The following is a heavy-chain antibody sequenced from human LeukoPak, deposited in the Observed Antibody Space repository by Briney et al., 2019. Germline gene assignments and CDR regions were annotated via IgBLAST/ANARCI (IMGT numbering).Heavy chain of an antibody. D-gene: IGHD6-19*01. CDR2: MNPNSGNT. CDR3: ARAQRIAVAGTYYYYMDV. Sequence: ASVTVSCKASGYTFTSYDINWVRQATGQGIEWMGWMNPNSGNTGYAQKFQGRVTMTRNTSISTAYMELNSLRSEDTAVYYCARAQRIAVAGTYYYYMDVWGKGTTVTVSS. V-gene: IGHV1-8*01. CDR1: GYTFTSYD. J-gene: IGHJ6*03.